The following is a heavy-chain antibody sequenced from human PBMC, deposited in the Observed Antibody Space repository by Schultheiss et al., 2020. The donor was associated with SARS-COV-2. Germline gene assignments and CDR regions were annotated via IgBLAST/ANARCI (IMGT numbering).Heavy chain of an antibody. V-gene: IGHV3-30*03. J-gene: IGHJ4*02. CDR2: ISYDGSNE. Sequence: GGSLRLSCAASGFTFSSYGMHWVRQAPGRGLEWVAVISYDGSNEDYADSVKGRFTISRDNSKNTLYLQMNSLRIEDTAVYYCARDVLAAAGTSTSLGYWGQGTLVTVSS. CDR1: GFTFSSYG. CDR3: ARDVLAAAGTSTSLGY. D-gene: IGHD6-13*01.